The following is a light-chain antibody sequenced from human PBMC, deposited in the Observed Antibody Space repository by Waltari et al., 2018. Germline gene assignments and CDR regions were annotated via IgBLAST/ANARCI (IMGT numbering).Light chain of an antibody. V-gene: IGKV1-5*03. CDR1: RSIRTW. J-gene: IGKJ2*01. CDR3: QQYYTYPYT. CDR2: KAS. Sequence: DIQMIQSPSTLSASLGDRVTLTCRASRSIRTWLAWYQQKLGKAPKLLIYKASTLEGGVPSRFSGSGSETEFTLTITSLQPDDFATYYCQQYYTYPYTFGQGTKLEIK.